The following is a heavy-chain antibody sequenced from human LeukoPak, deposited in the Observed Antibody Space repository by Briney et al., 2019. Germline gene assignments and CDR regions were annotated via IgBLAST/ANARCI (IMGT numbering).Heavy chain of an antibody. Sequence: GGSLRLSCAASGFTFSTYWMYWVRQAPGKGLEWVAVISYDGSNKYYADSVKGRFTISRDNSKNTLYLQMNSLRAEDTAVYYCAKDGVVGATHFDYWGQGTLVTVSS. CDR3: AKDGVVGATHFDY. D-gene: IGHD1-26*01. V-gene: IGHV3-30*18. CDR1: GFTFSTYW. CDR2: ISYDGSNK. J-gene: IGHJ4*02.